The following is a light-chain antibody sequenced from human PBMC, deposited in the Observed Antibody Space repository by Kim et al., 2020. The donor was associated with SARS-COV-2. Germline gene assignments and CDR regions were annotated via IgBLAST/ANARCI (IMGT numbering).Light chain of an antibody. V-gene: IGKV3-11*01. Sequence: FAPGERATLSCRASQSVNTYLAWYQQKPGQAPRLLIYGASNRATGIPARFSGSGSGTDFTLTISSLEPEDFAVYYCQQRSNWPLTFGGGTKVDIK. CDR1: QSVNTY. CDR3: QQRSNWPLT. CDR2: GAS. J-gene: IGKJ4*01.